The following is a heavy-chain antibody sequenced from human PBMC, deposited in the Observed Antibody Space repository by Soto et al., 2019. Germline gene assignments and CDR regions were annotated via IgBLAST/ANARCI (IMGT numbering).Heavy chain of an antibody. J-gene: IGHJ4*02. CDR3: ARENIVVVPAAMNSFDY. D-gene: IGHD2-2*01. CDR2: IYYSGST. Sequence: SETLSLTCTVSGGSISSGGYYWSWIRQHPGKGLEWIGYIYYSGSTYYNPSLKSRVTISVDTSKNQFSLKLSSVTAADTAVYYCARENIVVVPAAMNSFDYWGQGTLVTFSS. CDR1: GGSISSGGYY. V-gene: IGHV4-31*03.